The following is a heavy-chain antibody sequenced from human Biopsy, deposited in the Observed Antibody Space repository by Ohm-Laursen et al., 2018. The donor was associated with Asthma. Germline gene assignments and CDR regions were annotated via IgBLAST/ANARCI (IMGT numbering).Heavy chain of an antibody. CDR3: AKVRSDWVITESFDY. J-gene: IGHJ4*02. CDR1: GFKFDEYT. CDR2: ISWNSATI. V-gene: IGHV3-9*01. Sequence: SLRLSCAASGFKFDEYTMHWVRQAPGKGLEWVSGISWNSATIGYADSVEGRFTISRDNAKNSVFLHMNSLRPEDTAFYYCAKVRSDWVITESFDYWGQGVLVTVSS. D-gene: IGHD3-22*01.